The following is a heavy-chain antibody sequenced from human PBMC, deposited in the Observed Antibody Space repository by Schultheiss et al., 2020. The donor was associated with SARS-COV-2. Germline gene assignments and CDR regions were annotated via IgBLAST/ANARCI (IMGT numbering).Heavy chain of an antibody. CDR1: GYTFTGYY. Sequence: GESLKISCKASGYTFTGYYMHWVRQAPGQGLEWMGRINPNSGGTNYAQKFQGRVTMTRDTSISTAYMELSRLRSDDTAVYYCARVVPAAIGWFDPWGQGTLVTVSS. V-gene: IGHV1-2*06. CDR2: INPNSGGT. CDR3: ARVVPAAIGWFDP. J-gene: IGHJ5*02. D-gene: IGHD2-2*01.